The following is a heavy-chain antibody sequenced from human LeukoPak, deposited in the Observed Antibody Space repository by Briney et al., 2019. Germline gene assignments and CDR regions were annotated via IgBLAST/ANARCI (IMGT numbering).Heavy chain of an antibody. CDR2: TSNHGNDR. D-gene: IGHD2-2*01. J-gene: IGHJ4*02. CDR3: TRDRGAMNDFDY. Sequence: QPGGSLRLSCTDSGFSFSSDAMHWVRQSPGKGLEWVAVTSNHGNDRFYATSVKGGFPISRDHYKKRLYLQMDSLRPEDTGVYYCTRDRGAMNDFDYWGQGTLVTVSS. V-gene: IGHV3-30*01. CDR1: GFSFSSDA.